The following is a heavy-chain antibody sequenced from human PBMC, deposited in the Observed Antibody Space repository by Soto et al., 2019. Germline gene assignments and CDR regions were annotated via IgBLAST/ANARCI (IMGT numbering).Heavy chain of an antibody. J-gene: IGHJ4*02. D-gene: IGHD4-17*01. CDR1: GYTFTNYY. V-gene: IGHV1-46*01. CDR3: AKANTAHHYFDY. CDR2: INPSSGST. Sequence: ASVKVSCKASGYTFTNYYMHWVRQAPGQGLEWMGIINPSSGSTTYAQKFQGRVTMTRDTSTTTVYMELSSLRSEDTAIYYCAKANTAHHYFDYWGQGTLVTVSS.